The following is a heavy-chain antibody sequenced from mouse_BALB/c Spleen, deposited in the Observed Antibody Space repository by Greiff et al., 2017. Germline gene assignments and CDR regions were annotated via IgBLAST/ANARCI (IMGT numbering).Heavy chain of an antibody. J-gene: IGHJ4*01. V-gene: IGHV5-6*01. CDR3: ARHDVSFAMDY. CDR2: ISSGGSYT. Sequence: EVKLVESGGDLVKPGGSLKLSCAASGFTFSSYGMSWVRQTPDKRLEWVATISSGGSYTYYPDSVKGRFTISRDNAKNTLYLQMSSLKSEDTAMYYCARHDVSFAMDYWGQGTSVTVSS. CDR1: GFTFSSYG.